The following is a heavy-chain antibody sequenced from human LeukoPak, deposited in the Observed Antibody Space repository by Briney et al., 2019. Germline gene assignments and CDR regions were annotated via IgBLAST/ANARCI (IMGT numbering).Heavy chain of an antibody. Sequence: ASVKVSCKASGYTFTSYGISWVRQAPGQGLEWMGWISAYNGNTNYAQKLQGRVTMTTDTSTSTAYMELRSLRSDDTAAYYCARDLPPVERIVGATTFDYWGQGTLVTVSS. V-gene: IGHV1-18*01. CDR1: GYTFTSYG. CDR2: ISAYNGNT. J-gene: IGHJ4*02. D-gene: IGHD1-26*01. CDR3: ARDLPPVERIVGATTFDY.